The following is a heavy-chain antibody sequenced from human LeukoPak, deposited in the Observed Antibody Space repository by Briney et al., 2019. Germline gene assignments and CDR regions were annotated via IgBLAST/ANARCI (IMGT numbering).Heavy chain of an antibody. CDR2: IYTSGST. CDR1: GGSISSYY. D-gene: IGHD1-26*01. J-gene: IGHJ3*02. Sequence: SETLSLTCTVSGGSISSYYWSWIRQPAGKGLEWIGRIYTSGSTSYNPSLKSRVTMSVDTSKNQFSLKLSSVTAADTAVYYCAREIVGATSRTHAFDIWGQGTMVTVSS. CDR3: AREIVGATSRTHAFDI. V-gene: IGHV4-4*07.